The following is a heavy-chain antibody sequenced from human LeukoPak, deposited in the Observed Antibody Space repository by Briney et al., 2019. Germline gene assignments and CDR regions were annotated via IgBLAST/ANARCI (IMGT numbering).Heavy chain of an antibody. D-gene: IGHD3-3*01. V-gene: IGHV4-4*07. Sequence: SETLSLTCTVSGGSISSYYWSWLRQPAGKGLEWIGRIYTSGSTNYNPSLKSRVTMSVDTSKNQFSLKLSSVTAADTAVYYCARGQRYYDFWSGYTEWGQGTLVTVSS. CDR2: IYTSGST. CDR1: GGSISSYY. CDR3: ARGQRYYDFWSGYTE. J-gene: IGHJ4*02.